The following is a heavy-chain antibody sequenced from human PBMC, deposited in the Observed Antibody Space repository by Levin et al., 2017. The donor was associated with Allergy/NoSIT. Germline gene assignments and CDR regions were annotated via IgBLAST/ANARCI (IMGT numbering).Heavy chain of an antibody. Sequence: GESLKISCAASGFTFSSYSMNWVRQAPGKGLEWVSSISSSSSYIYYADSVKGRFTISRDNAKNSLYLQMNSLRAEDTAVYYCARGLPDYYDSSGYYNDAFDIWGQGTMVTVSS. V-gene: IGHV3-21*01. CDR2: ISSSSSYI. D-gene: IGHD3-22*01. J-gene: IGHJ3*02. CDR3: ARGLPDYYDSSGYYNDAFDI. CDR1: GFTFSSYS.